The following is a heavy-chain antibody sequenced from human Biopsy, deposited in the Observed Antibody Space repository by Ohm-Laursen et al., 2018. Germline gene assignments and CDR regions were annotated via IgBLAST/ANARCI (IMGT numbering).Heavy chain of an antibody. J-gene: IGHJ2*01. V-gene: IGHV4-59*08. Sequence: GTLSLTCTASGGSISSYYWSWIRQPPGKGLEWIGYIYYTGSTKYNPSLKSRVTISVDTSMNHLSLRLTPVTAADTAVYYCARHAPSYSGSYWRYFDLWGRGTLVTVSS. D-gene: IGHD1-26*01. CDR1: GGSISSYY. CDR3: ARHAPSYSGSYWRYFDL. CDR2: IYYTGST.